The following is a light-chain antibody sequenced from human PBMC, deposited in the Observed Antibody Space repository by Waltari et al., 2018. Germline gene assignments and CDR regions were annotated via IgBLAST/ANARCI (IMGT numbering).Light chain of an antibody. J-gene: IGLJ2*01. CDR1: SSDVGSYNL. V-gene: IGLV2-23*01. Sequence: QSALTQPASVSGSPGQSITISCTGTSSDVGSYNLVSRYQQHPGKAPKLMIYEGSKRPSGVSNRFSGSKSGNTASLTISGLQVEDEADYYCCSYAGSSTPVVFGGGTKLTVL. CDR2: EGS. CDR3: CSYAGSSTPVV.